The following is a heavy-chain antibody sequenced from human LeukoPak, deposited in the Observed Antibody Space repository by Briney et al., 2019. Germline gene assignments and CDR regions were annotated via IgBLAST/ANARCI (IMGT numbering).Heavy chain of an antibody. CDR3: AREARSSGSFDY. J-gene: IGHJ4*02. D-gene: IGHD6-19*01. CDR1: RFTFNNYA. Sequence: GGTLRLSCAASRFTFNNYAMNWVRQAPGKGLEWVSAISGSGGSTYYADSVKGRFTISRDNSKNTLYLQMNSLRAEDTAVYYCAREARSSGSFDYWGQGTLSPSPQ. CDR2: ISGSGGST. V-gene: IGHV3-23*01.